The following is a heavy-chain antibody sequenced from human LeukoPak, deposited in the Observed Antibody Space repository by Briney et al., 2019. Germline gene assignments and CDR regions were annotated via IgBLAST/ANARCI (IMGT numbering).Heavy chain of an antibody. CDR1: GGSISSYY. CDR2: IYYSGST. CDR3: ARGAAAGSYWYFDL. V-gene: IGHV4-59*01. D-gene: IGHD6-13*01. Sequence: PSETLSLTCTVSGGSISSYYWSWIRQPPGKGLEWIGYIYYSGSTNYNPSLKSRITISVDTSKNQFSLKLSSVTAADTAVYYCARGAAAGSYWYFDLWGRGTLVTVSA. J-gene: IGHJ2*01.